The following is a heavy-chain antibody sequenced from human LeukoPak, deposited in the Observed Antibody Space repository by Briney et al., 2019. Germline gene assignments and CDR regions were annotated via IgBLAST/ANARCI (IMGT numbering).Heavy chain of an antibody. CDR2: ISPNNGNT. CDR3: TRVRNSNNWWGAFDI. CDR1: GYTFDTSS. J-gene: IGHJ3*02. D-gene: IGHD1-1*01. Sequence: ASVNVSCKAFGYTFDTSSISWVRQAPGQRLEWMGWISPNNGNTHYAQGVQGRVTMTSDTSRTTAYMELRSLRSDDTAVYYCTRVRNSNNWWGAFDIWGQGTMITVSS. V-gene: IGHV1-18*01.